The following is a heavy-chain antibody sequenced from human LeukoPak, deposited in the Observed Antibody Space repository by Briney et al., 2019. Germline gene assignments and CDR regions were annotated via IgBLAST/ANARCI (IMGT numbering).Heavy chain of an antibody. CDR1: GGSFNGYH. CDR3: AREGEGDAFDI. Sequence: SETLSLTCEVNGGSFNGYHWTWIRQSPGKGLEWIGSIYYSGSTYYNPSLKSRVTISVDTSKNQFSLKLSSVTAADTAVYYCAREGEGDAFDIWGQGTMVTVSS. D-gene: IGHD2-21*01. V-gene: IGHV4-34*01. CDR2: IYYSGST. J-gene: IGHJ3*02.